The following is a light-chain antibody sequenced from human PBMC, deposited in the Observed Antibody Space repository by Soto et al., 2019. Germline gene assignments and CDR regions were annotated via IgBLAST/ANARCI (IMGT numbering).Light chain of an antibody. CDR2: DAS. CDR3: QQYNTYWT. CDR1: QSISSW. Sequence: DIHMTQSPSTLSASVGDRVTITCRASQSISSWLAWYQQKLGRAPRLLIYDASSLESGVPSRFSGSGYGTEFTLTISSLQPDDFATYYCQQYNTYWTFGQGTKVDIK. J-gene: IGKJ1*01. V-gene: IGKV1-5*01.